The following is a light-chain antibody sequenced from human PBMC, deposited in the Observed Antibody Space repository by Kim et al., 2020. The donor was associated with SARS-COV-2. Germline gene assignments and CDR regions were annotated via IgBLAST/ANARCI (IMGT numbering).Light chain of an antibody. Sequence: VSPGERATLSCRASQSVSSNLAWYQQKPDQAPRLLIYGASTRATGIPARFSGSGSGTEFTLTISSLQSEDFAVYYCQQYNNWPQTFGQGTKVDIK. J-gene: IGKJ1*01. CDR3: QQYNNWPQT. CDR1: QSVSSN. V-gene: IGKV3-15*01. CDR2: GAS.